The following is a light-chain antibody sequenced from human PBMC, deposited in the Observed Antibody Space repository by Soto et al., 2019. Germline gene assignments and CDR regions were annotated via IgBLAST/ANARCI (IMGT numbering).Light chain of an antibody. CDR2: GNS. Sequence: QSVLTQPPSVSGAPGQRVTISCTGSSSNIGAGYDVHWYQQLPETAPKLLIYGNSNRPSGVPDRFSGSKSGTSASLAITGLRAEDEADYYCQSYDSSLSGGVFGGGTKLTVL. V-gene: IGLV1-40*01. CDR3: QSYDSSLSGGV. CDR1: SSNIGAGYD. J-gene: IGLJ3*02.